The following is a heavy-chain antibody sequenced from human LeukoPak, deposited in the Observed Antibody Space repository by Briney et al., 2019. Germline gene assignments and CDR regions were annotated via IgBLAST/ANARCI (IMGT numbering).Heavy chain of an antibody. CDR1: GYIFTRYW. CDR2: IYPGDSDT. Sequence: GESLQISCKGAGYIFTRYWIGRGRQLPGKGLEWMGMIYPGDSDTRYSPSFQGQVTISADNSISTAYLQWSSLKASDTAMYYCARQGWYRNPNMDVWGKGTTVTVSS. CDR3: ARQGWYRNPNMDV. V-gene: IGHV5-51*01. D-gene: IGHD2-15*01. J-gene: IGHJ6*03.